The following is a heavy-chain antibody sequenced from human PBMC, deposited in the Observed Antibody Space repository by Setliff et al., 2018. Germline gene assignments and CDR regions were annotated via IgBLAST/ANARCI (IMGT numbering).Heavy chain of an antibody. CDR3: ARDSLSGHDFWSGYLNGDAFDI. V-gene: IGHV4-4*07. CDR2: IYTSGGT. CDR1: GGSISSYY. J-gene: IGHJ3*02. D-gene: IGHD3-3*01. Sequence: SETLSLTCTVSGGSISSYYWSWIRQPAGKGLEWIGRIYTSGGTNYNPSLKSRVTMSVDTSKNQFSLKLSSVTAADTAVYYCARDSLSGHDFWSGYLNGDAFDIWGQGTMVTVS.